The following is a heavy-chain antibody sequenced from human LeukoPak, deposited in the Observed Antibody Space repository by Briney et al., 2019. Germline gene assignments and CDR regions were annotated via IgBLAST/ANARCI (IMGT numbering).Heavy chain of an antibody. CDR2: IYYSGRT. D-gene: IGHD3-10*01. V-gene: IGHV4-59*01. Sequence: PSETLSLTCTVSGGSISSYYWSWLRQAPGKGLEWSGYIYYSGRTNYNPSLKSRVTISVDTSKNQFSLKLSSVTAADTAVYYCARSFNGNDYWGQGTLVTVSS. CDR1: GGSISSYY. J-gene: IGHJ4*02. CDR3: ARSFNGNDY.